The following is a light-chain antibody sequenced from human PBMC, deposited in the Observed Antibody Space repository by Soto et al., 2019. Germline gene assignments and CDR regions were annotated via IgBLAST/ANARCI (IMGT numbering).Light chain of an antibody. CDR1: QDINKN. CDR3: QQYHTDWT. Sequence: DIQMTQSPSSLSASVGDIVTITCQASQDINKNLIWYQQKPGKAPKLLIFAASTLVRGVPSRFSGRGSGTEFTLTISSLQADDYATFYCQQYHTDWTFGQGTKVDIK. J-gene: IGKJ1*01. V-gene: IGKV1-33*01. CDR2: AAS.